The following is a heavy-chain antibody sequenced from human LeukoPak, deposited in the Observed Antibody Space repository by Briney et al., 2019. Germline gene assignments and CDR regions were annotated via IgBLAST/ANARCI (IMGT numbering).Heavy chain of an antibody. Sequence: ASVKLSCTVSGLILTEVSIHWLRQAPRKGPEWMGSFDRENDETIYSHNFQGRVAMTEDTSADTAYMELTSLRSDDTAVYYCVADHYNNHGNFDFWGQGTLVTVSS. CDR1: GLILTEVS. J-gene: IGHJ4*02. CDR3: VADHYNNHGNFDF. CDR2: FDRENDET. V-gene: IGHV1-24*01. D-gene: IGHD4-11*01.